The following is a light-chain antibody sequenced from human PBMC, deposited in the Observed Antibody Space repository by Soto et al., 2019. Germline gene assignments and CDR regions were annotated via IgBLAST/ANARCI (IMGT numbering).Light chain of an antibody. CDR2: KAS. CDR3: QQYNSFPWT. CDR1: QTIGTW. V-gene: IGKV1-5*03. Sequence: DIQMTQSPSTLSASVGDTVTITCRASQTIGTWLAWYQQKPAKAPKLLIYKASTLESGVPSRFSGSGSGTEFTLSISSLQPGDSATYYCQQYNSFPWTFGLGTKVEIK. J-gene: IGKJ1*01.